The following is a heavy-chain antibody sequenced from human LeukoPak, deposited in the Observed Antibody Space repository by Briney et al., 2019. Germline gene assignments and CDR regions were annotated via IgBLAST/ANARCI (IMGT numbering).Heavy chain of an antibody. CDR3: AKAPRPCSSTSCYGV. J-gene: IGHJ3*01. D-gene: IGHD2-2*01. CDR2: ISGSGDSA. V-gene: IGHV3-23*01. CDR1: GFTFSSYA. Sequence: GGSLRLSCAASGFTFSSYAMTWVRQAPGKGLDWVSAISGSGDSAYYADSVKGRFTISRDNSKNTLYLQMNSLRAEDTAVYYCAKAPRPCSSTSCYGVWGQGTMVTVSS.